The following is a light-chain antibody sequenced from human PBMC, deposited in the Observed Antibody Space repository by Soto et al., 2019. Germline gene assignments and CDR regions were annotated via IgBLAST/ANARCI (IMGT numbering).Light chain of an antibody. CDR2: GAS. V-gene: IGKV3-20*01. CDR1: QSVSSSY. J-gene: IGKJ2*01. Sequence: EIVLTQSPGTLSLSPGERATLSCRASQSVSSSYLAWYQQKPGQAPRLLIYGASSRATGIPDRFSGSGSGTDFTLTISRLEPEDFAVYYCQQYGSSQEMYTFGQVTKLEIK. CDR3: QQYGSSQEMYT.